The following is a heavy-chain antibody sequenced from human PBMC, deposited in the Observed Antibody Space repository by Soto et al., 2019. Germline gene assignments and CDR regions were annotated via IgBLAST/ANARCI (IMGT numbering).Heavy chain of an antibody. D-gene: IGHD2-21*01. CDR2: VSHDGNNQ. V-gene: IGHV3-30-3*01. CDR3: ARDGATQMWRPWYFDL. J-gene: IGHJ2*01. Sequence: QVQLVESGGGVVQPGRSLRLSCAVSGFTFSNYAMHWVRQAPGKGLEWVAIVSHDGNNQYYADSAKGRFTISRDNSENTLCLQMNSLRTEDTVVFYCARDGATQMWRPWYFDLWGRGTLVTVSS. CDR1: GFTFSNYA.